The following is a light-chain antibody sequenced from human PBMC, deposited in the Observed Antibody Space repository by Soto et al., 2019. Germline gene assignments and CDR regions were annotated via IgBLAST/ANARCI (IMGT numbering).Light chain of an antibody. J-gene: IGKJ5*01. CDR2: GAS. V-gene: IGKV3D-20*02. Sequence: VLTQSPGTLSLPPGERATLSFRSSQSVSSTYLAWYQQKPGQAPRLLIYGASSRATGIPDRFSGSGSGTDFTLTISRLEPEDFAVYYCQQRSAGVTFGQGTRLEIK. CDR1: QSVSSTY. CDR3: QQRSAGVT.